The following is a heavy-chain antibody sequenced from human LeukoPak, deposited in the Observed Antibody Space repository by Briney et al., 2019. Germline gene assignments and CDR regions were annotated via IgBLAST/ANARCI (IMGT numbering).Heavy chain of an antibody. V-gene: IGHV4-39*01. CDR2: IYYSGST. Sequence: SETLSLTCTVSGGSISSSSYYWGWIRQPPGKGLEWIGSIYYSGSTYYNPSLKSRVTISVDTSKNQFPLKLSSVTAADTAVYYCARRDGYNLYYFDYWGQGTLVTVSS. J-gene: IGHJ4*02. CDR1: GGSISSSSYY. CDR3: ARRDGYNLYYFDY. D-gene: IGHD5-24*01.